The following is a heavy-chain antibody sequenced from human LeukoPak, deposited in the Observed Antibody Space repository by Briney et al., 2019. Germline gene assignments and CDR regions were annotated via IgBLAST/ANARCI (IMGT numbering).Heavy chain of an antibody. J-gene: IGHJ6*03. Sequence: ASVKVSCKASGYTFTDYYMHWVRQAPGQGLEWMGWINPNSGGTNYAQKFQGRVTMTRDTSISTAYMELSRLRSDDTAVYYCARGIIAVAGTRPPNYYYYYMDVWGKGTTVTVSS. CDR1: GYTFTDYY. D-gene: IGHD6-19*01. CDR3: ARGIIAVAGTRPPNYYYYYMDV. V-gene: IGHV1-2*02. CDR2: INPNSGGT.